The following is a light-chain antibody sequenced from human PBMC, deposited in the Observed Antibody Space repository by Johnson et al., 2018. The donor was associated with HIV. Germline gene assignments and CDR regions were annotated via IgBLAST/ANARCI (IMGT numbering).Light chain of an antibody. Sequence: QSVLTQPPSVSAAPGQKVTISCSASNSNIVNIYISWYQQLPGAAPKLFIYDNHKRPSGIPDRFSGSKSGTSATLGITGLQPGDEADYYCGTWDSSLSAYVFGTGTKVTVL. CDR2: DNH. J-gene: IGLJ1*01. CDR1: NSNIVNIY. CDR3: GTWDSSLSAYV. V-gene: IGLV1-51*01.